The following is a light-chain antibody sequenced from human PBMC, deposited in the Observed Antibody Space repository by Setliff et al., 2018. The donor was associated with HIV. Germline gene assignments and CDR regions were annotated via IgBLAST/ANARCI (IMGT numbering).Light chain of an antibody. CDR3: SSYTSINTYV. V-gene: IGLV2-18*02. CDR1: SSDVGSYNR. CDR2: EVN. J-gene: IGLJ1*01. Sequence: QSALAQPPSVSGSPGQSVTISCTGTSSDVGSYNRVSWYQQPPGTAPKLMIYEVNNRPSGVPDRFSGSKSGNTASLTISGLQAEDEADYYCSSYTSINTYVFGTGTKVTVL.